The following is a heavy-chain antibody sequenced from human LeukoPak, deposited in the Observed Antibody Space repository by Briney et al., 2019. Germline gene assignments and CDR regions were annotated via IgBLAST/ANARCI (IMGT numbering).Heavy chain of an antibody. D-gene: IGHD6-13*01. Sequence: SETLSVTCTVSGGSINSADYYWTWIRQHPGKGLEWIGYINYSGTTYYNPSLNSRITVSVVTSKNQFSLKLSSVTAADTAVYYCAREGGAYSSSYYLDYLGQGTLVTVSS. V-gene: IGHV4-31*03. J-gene: IGHJ4*02. CDR3: AREGGAYSSSYYLDY. CDR2: INYSGTT. CDR1: GGSINSADYY.